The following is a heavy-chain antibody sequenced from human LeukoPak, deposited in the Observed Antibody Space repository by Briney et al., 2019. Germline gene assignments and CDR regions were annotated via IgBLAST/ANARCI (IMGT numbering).Heavy chain of an antibody. CDR3: ARSRYDDY. CDR2: IKEDGSEK. D-gene: IGHD2-15*01. CDR1: GFTFSSYW. Sequence: GGSLRLSCAASGFTFSSYWMNWVRQAPGKGLEWVANIKEDGSEKNYVDSVKGRFTISRDNAKNSLYLQMDGLRVEGTAVYYCARSRYDDYWGQGTLVTVSS. J-gene: IGHJ4*02. V-gene: IGHV3-7*01.